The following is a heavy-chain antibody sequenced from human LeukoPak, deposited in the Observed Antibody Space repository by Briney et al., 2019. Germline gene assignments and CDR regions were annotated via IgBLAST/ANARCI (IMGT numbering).Heavy chain of an antibody. J-gene: IGHJ4*02. V-gene: IGHV4-4*07. CDR2: IYTSGST. D-gene: IGHD3-22*01. Sequence: SETLSLTCTVSGGSISSYYWSWIRQPAGKGLEWIGRIYTSGSTNYNPSLKSRVTISVDTSKNQFSLKLSSVTAADTAVYYCARRFYYDSSGYYFDYWGQGTLVTVSS. CDR1: GGSISSYY. CDR3: ARRFYYDSSGYYFDY.